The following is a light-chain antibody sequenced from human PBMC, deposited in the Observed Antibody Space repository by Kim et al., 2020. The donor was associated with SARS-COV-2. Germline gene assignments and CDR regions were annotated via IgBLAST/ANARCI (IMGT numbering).Light chain of an antibody. J-gene: IGKJ4*01. CDR1: QSVSSS. V-gene: IGKV3-11*01. CDR2: DAS. Sequence: TRSGRADQSVSSSLAWYQQNPDQAPRLLIYDASNGATGIRAMFSGSGSGIVFTLPISSLESGDFAVYYCQQRSNWPPGTFGGGTKVDI. CDR3: QQRSNWPPGT.